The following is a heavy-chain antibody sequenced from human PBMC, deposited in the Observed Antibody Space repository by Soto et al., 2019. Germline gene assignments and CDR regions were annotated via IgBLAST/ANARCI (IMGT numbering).Heavy chain of an antibody. Sequence: PGGSLRLSCAASGFTFSSYGMHWVRQAPGKGLEWVAVISYDGSNKYYADSVKGRFTISRDNSKNTLYLQMNSLRAEDTAVYYCARVVATIRGDGGYYFDYWGQGTLVTVSS. J-gene: IGHJ4*02. D-gene: IGHD5-12*01. CDR1: GFTFSSYG. CDR2: ISYDGSNK. CDR3: ARVVATIRGDGGYYFDY. V-gene: IGHV3-30*03.